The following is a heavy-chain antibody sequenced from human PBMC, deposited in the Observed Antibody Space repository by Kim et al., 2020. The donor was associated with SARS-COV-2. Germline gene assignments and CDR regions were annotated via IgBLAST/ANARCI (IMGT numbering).Heavy chain of an antibody. Sequence: GGSLRLSCAASGFTFSSYEMNWVRQAPGKGLEWVSYISSSGSTIYYADSVKGRFTISRDNAKNSLYLQMNSLRAEDTAVYYCAREGLYGSGPPYYYYGMDVWGQGTTVTVSS. CDR1: GFTFSSYE. CDR2: ISSSGSTI. CDR3: AREGLYGSGPPYYYYGMDV. V-gene: IGHV3-48*03. J-gene: IGHJ6*02. D-gene: IGHD3-10*01.